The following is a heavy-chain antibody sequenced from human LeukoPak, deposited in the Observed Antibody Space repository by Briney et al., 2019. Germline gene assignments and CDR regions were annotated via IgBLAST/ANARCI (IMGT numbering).Heavy chain of an antibody. J-gene: IGHJ4*02. CDR3: ARSAAGTYRVDY. CDR1: GGSISSYY. V-gene: IGHV4-59*01. D-gene: IGHD6-13*01. CDR2: IYYSGST. Sequence: SETLSLTCTVSGGSISSYYWSWIRQPPGKGLEWIGYIYYSGSTNYNPSLKSRVTISVDTPKNQFSLKLSSVTAADTAVYYCARSAAGTYRVDYWGQGTLVTVSS.